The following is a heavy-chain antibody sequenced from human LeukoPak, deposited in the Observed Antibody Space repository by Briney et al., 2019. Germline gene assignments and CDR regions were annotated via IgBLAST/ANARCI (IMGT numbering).Heavy chain of an antibody. J-gene: IGHJ6*02. CDR3: ATGITGTTWFGDYYYYGMDV. V-gene: IGHV4-31*03. Sequence: SETLSLTCTVSGGSISSGDYHWSWIRQYPGKGLEWIGYIYHSGSTYYNPSLKSRLTISVDTSQNHFSLRLSSVTAADTAVYYCATGITGTTWFGDYYYYGMDVWGQGTTVTVSS. CDR2: IYHSGST. CDR1: GGSISSGDYH. D-gene: IGHD1-20*01.